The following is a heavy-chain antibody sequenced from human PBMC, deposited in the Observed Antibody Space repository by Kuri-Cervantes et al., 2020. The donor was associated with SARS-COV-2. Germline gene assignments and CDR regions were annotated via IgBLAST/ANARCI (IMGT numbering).Heavy chain of an antibody. CDR2: IGTAGDP. D-gene: IGHD5-18*01. CDR3: ARDRGYSYAYGAFDI. J-gene: IGHJ3*02. V-gene: IGHV3-13*05. CDR1: GFTFSSYD. Sequence: GGSLRLSCAASGFTFSSYDMHWVRQATGKGLEWVSAIGTAGDPYYPGSVKGRFTISRDNSKNTLYLQMNSLRAEDTAVYYCARDRGYSYAYGAFDIWGQGTMVTVSS.